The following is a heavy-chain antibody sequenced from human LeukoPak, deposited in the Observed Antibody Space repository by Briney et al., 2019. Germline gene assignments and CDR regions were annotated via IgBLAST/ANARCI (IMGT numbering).Heavy chain of an antibody. J-gene: IGHJ4*02. CDR2: ISGSGGST. CDR3: AKDHYDTMIDFDY. D-gene: IGHD3-22*01. Sequence: PGGSLRLSCAVSEFTFSNYVMSRVRQAPGKGLEWVSAISGSGGSTYYADSVKGRFTISRDNSKNTLYLQMNSLRAEDTAVYYCAKDHYDTMIDFDYWGQGTLVTVSS. CDR1: EFTFSNYV. V-gene: IGHV3-23*01.